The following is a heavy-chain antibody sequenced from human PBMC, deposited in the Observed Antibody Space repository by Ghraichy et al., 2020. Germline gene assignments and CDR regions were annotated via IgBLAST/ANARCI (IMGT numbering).Heavy chain of an antibody. D-gene: IGHD3-16*01. J-gene: IGHJ4*02. CDR2: IYYSGST. CDR3: ARVYDYVWGSFDY. Sequence: SETLSLTCTVSGGSISSYYWSWIRQPPGKGLEWIGYIYYSGSTNYNPSLKSRVTISVDTSKNQFSLKLSSVTAADTAVYYCARVYDYVWGSFDYWGQGTLVTVSS. CDR1: GGSISSYY. V-gene: IGHV4-59*01.